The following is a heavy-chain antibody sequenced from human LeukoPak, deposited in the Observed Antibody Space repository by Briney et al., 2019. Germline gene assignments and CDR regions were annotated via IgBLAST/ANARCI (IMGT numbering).Heavy chain of an antibody. CDR3: ASTVLDY. Sequence: GGSLRLSCAASGFTFSSYSMNWVRQAPGKGLEWVANIKQDGSEKYYVDSVKGRFTISRDNAKNSLYLQMNSLRAEDTAVYYCASTVLDYWGQGTLVTVSS. CDR1: GFTFSSYS. V-gene: IGHV3-7*01. CDR2: IKQDGSEK. D-gene: IGHD4-17*01. J-gene: IGHJ4*02.